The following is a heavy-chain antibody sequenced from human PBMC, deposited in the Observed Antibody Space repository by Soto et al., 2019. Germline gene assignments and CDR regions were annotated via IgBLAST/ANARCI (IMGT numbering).Heavy chain of an antibody. CDR3: AKSFCSSSSCFFLWVDP. CDR1: GYSFSDYW. Sequence: GESLKISCKASGYSFSDYWIGWVRQMPGRGLEWMGIIYPGDSDTRYSASFQGQVTISADKSISTTFLQWSSLKASDTAMYYCAKSFCSSSSCFFLWVDPWGPGTLVTVSS. CDR2: IYPGDSDT. V-gene: IGHV5-51*01. J-gene: IGHJ5*02. D-gene: IGHD2-2*01.